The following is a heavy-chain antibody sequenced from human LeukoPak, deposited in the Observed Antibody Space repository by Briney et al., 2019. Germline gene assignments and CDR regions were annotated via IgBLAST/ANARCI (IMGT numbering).Heavy chain of an antibody. CDR3: ARVLVGAFDY. D-gene: IGHD2-8*02. Sequence: GGSLRLSCVASGFTFSSYWMSWVRQAPGRGLEWVANIKQDGSEKYYVDSVKGRFTISRDNAKNSLYLQMNSLRAEDTAVYYCARVLVGAFDYWGQGTLVTVSS. J-gene: IGHJ4*02. V-gene: IGHV3-7*01. CDR2: IKQDGSEK. CDR1: GFTFSSYW.